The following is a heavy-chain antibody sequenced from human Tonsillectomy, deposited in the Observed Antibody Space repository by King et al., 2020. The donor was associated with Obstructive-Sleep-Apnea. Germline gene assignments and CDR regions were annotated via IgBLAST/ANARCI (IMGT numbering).Heavy chain of an antibody. D-gene: IGHD5-18*01. V-gene: IGHV3-23*04. CDR2: ISNSGSPT. Sequence: VQLVESGGGLVQPGGSLRLSCAASGFIFSNYAMTWVRQAPGKGLEWVSSISNSGSPTFYADSVRGRFTISRDNSKNTLYLQMNSLRAEDTAVFYCAKDHVDTTFFSDYWGQGTLVTVSS. J-gene: IGHJ4*02. CDR3: AKDHVDTTFFSDY. CDR1: GFIFSNYA.